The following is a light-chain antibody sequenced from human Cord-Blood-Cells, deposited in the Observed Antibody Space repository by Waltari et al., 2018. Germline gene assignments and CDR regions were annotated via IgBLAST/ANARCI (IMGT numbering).Light chain of an antibody. CDR2: AAS. CDR1: QSISSY. V-gene: IGKV1-39*01. CDR3: QQSYSTPPWT. Sequence: DIQMTQSPSSLSSSVVDSVTITCRARQSISSYLKWYQQKQGKAPKLLLYAASSLESGVPSRCSGSGSGTDFTLTISSLQPEDFATYYCQQSYSTPPWTFGQGTKVEIK. J-gene: IGKJ1*01.